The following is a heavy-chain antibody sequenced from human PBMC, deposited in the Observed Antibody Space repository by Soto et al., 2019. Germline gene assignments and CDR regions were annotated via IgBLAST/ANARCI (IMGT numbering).Heavy chain of an antibody. J-gene: IGHJ3*02. CDR1: GGSILSYY. CDR3: AVGIVVVTGDAFDI. D-gene: IGHD3-22*01. V-gene: IGHV4-59*08. Sequence: SETLSLTCAVSGGSILSYYWSWIRQPPGKGLEWIGYIYYTGTANHNPSLKSRVTISVDTSKNQFSLRLSSVTAADTAVYYCAVGIVVVTGDAFDIWGQGPMVT. CDR2: IYYTGTA.